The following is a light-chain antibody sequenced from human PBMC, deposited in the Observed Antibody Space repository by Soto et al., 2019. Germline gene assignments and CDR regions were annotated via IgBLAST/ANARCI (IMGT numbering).Light chain of an antibody. CDR2: DAS. J-gene: IGKJ5*01. CDR1: QSISND. V-gene: IGKV3-20*01. CDR3: HQYGSSPHT. Sequence: VVITQSTPSLCMTPVERATXXCWASQSISNDLAWYQQKPGQANRLIIYDASKRATGITDRLSGRGSGTDFTLTITRLEPEAFAVYYCHQYGSSPHTLGQGTRLEIK.